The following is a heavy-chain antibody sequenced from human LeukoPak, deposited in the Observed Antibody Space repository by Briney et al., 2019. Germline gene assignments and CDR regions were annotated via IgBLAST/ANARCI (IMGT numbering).Heavy chain of an antibody. CDR3: ARRKSYYYGMDV. V-gene: IGHV4-34*01. J-gene: IGHJ6*02. CDR1: GGSFSGYY. Sequence: ASETLSLTCAVYGGSFSGYYWSWIRQPPGKGLEWIGEINHSGSTNYNPSLKSRVTISVDTSKNQFSLKLSSVTAADTAVYYCARRKSYYYGMDVWGQGTTVTVSS. CDR2: INHSGST.